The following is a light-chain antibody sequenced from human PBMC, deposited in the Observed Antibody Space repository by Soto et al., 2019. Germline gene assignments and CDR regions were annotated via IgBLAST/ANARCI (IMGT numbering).Light chain of an antibody. V-gene: IGKV1-39*01. CDR3: QQTDSTPQT. J-gene: IGKJ1*01. CDR1: QSIRTY. CDR2: AAS. Sequence: DIQMTQSPSSLSASVGDRVTISCRASQSIRTYVSWYQQKPGTAPKLLIRAASTLQSGVPSRFSGSGSGTDFTLTIRSLQIEDFATYFCQQTDSTPQTFGQGTNVEI.